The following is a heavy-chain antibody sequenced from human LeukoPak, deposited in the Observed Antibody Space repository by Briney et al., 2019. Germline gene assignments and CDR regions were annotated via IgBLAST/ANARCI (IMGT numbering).Heavy chain of an antibody. CDR3: ARVDYYGTMEY. J-gene: IGHJ4*02. CDR2: IYTSGST. CDR1: GGSISSGSYY. D-gene: IGHD3-10*01. V-gene: IGHV4-61*02. Sequence: SETLSLTCTVSGGSISSGSYYWSWIRQPAGKGLEWIGRIYTSGSTNYNPSLKSRVTISVDTSKNQFSLKLSSVTAADTAVYYCARVDYYGTMEYWGQGTLVTVSS.